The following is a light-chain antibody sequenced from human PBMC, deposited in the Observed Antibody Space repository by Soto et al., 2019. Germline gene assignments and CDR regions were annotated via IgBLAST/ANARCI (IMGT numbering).Light chain of an antibody. CDR1: ESVSSY. V-gene: IGKV3-11*01. CDR3: QQRSNWPPA. CDR2: DAS. J-gene: IGKJ5*01. Sequence: EIVLTQSPATLLLSPGVRATLSSRASESVSSYLAVYQQKPGQAARLLIYDASTRATGTPARFSGSGSGTDFTLPISSLEPEDFAVYYCQQRSNWPPAFGQGTRLEIK.